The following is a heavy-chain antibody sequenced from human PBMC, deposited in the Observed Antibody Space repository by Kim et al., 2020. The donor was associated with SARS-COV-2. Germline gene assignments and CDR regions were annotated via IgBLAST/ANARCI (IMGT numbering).Heavy chain of an antibody. CDR2: ITDYGTHI. J-gene: IGHJ2*01. Sequence: GGSLRLSCAASGFTFSRDWVHWVRQVPGKGLVWVARITDYGTHIDYSDSVKGRFTISRESAKNTVYLQMHSLRVEDTALYYCAKYGLSCFVDFDVWGLGT. D-gene: IGHD2-21*01. CDR3: AKYGLSCFVDFDV. CDR1: GFTFSRDW. V-gene: IGHV3-74*01.